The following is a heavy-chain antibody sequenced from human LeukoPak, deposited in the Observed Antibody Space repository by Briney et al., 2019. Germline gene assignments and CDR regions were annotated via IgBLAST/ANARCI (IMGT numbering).Heavy chain of an antibody. CDR3: ARGDLYYDILTGSGYYYYYMDV. V-gene: IGHV4-34*01. J-gene: IGHJ6*03. Sequence: TSETLSLTCGVYGGSFSGYYWRWIRQPPGKGLEWIGEINHSGSTNYNPSLKSRVTISVDTSKNQFSLKLSSVTAADTAVYYCARGDLYYDILTGSGYYYYYMDVWGKGTTVTISS. D-gene: IGHD3-9*01. CDR2: INHSGST. CDR1: GGSFSGYY.